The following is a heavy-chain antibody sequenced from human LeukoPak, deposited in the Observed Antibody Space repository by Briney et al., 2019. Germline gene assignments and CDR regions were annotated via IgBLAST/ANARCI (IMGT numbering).Heavy chain of an antibody. CDR1: GDTFTGYY. Sequence: ASVKVSCKASGDTFTGYYMHWVRQAPGQGLEWMGWIKPNSGGTNYAQKFQGRVTMTRDTSISTAYMELSRLRSDDTAVYYCARNYDILTGYYLGSGPRDAFDIWGQGTMVTVSS. D-gene: IGHD3-9*01. CDR2: IKPNSGGT. V-gene: IGHV1-2*02. J-gene: IGHJ3*02. CDR3: ARNYDILTGYYLGSGPRDAFDI.